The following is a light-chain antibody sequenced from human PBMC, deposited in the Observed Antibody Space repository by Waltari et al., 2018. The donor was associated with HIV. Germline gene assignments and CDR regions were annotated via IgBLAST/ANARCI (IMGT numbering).Light chain of an antibody. CDR1: QSVTSY. Sequence: EIVLTQSPGTLSLSPGERAALSCRASQSVTSYLAWYQQKPGQAPRLLVYGPSSRATGIPDRFSGSGSGTDFTLTISRLEPEEFAVYYCQQYGSSPLTFGQGTKVEIK. V-gene: IGKV3-20*01. CDR3: QQYGSSPLT. J-gene: IGKJ1*01. CDR2: GPS.